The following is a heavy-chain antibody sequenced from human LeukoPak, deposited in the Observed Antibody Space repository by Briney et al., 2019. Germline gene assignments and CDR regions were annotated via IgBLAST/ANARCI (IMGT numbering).Heavy chain of an antibody. J-gene: IGHJ4*02. CDR3: ARRGWDRVYYTH. CDR2: IYYSGST. D-gene: IGHD3-10*01. Sequence: SETLSLTCTVSGGSISSYYWSWIRQPPGKGLEWIGYIYYSGSTNYNPSLKSRVTISVDTYKNQFSLKLSSVTAAGTAVYYCARRGWDRVYYTHWGQGTLVTVSS. V-gene: IGHV4-59*08. CDR1: GGSISSYY.